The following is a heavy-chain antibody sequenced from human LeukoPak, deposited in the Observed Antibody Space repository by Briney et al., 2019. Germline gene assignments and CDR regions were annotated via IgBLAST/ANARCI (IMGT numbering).Heavy chain of an antibody. J-gene: IGHJ6*03. Sequence: PSETLSLTCTVSGGSISSYYWSWIRQLAGKGLEWIGRIYTSGSTNYNPSLKSQVTMSVDTSKNQFSLKLSSVTAADTAVYYCARLGQQRSANYMDVWGKGTTVTVSS. D-gene: IGHD6-13*01. V-gene: IGHV4-4*07. CDR1: GGSISSYY. CDR2: IYTSGST. CDR3: ARLGQQRSANYMDV.